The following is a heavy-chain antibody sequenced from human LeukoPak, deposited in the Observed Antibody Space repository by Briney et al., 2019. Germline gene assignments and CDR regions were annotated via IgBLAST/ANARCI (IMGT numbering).Heavy chain of an antibody. CDR3: ARAQLEYYYYYMDV. Sequence: GGSLRLSCAASGFTFSSYNMNWVRQAPGKGLEWVSSISSRSSYIYYADSEKGRFTISRDNAKNSLYLQMNSLRAEDTAVYYCARAQLEYYYYYMDVWGKGTTVTVSS. CDR1: GFTFSSYN. V-gene: IGHV3-21*01. D-gene: IGHD6-13*01. J-gene: IGHJ6*03. CDR2: ISSRSSYI.